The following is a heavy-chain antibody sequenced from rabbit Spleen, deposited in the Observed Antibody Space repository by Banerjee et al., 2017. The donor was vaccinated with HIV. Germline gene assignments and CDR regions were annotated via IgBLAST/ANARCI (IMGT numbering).Heavy chain of an antibody. J-gene: IGHJ4*01. CDR3: ARGGVHNNYYYDL. CDR1: GFDFSSSYH. Sequence: SLTLTCTASGFDFSSSYHMCWVRQAPGKGLEWIACIYTGGSGNTYYASWAKGRFTISKTSSTTVTLQMTSLTAADTATYFCARGGVHNNYYYDLWGPGTLVTVS. CDR2: IYTGGSGNT. D-gene: IGHD1-1*01. V-gene: IGHV1S40*01.